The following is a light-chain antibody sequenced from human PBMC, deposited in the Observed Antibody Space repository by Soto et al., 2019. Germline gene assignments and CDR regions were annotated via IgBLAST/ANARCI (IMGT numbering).Light chain of an antibody. V-gene: IGKV1-9*01. CDR2: AAS. Sequence: DIQLTQSPSFLSASVGDRVTITCRASQNISNFLAWYQQKPGKAPKLLIYAASTLQSGVPSRFSGSGSGREFTLTISSLQPEDFATYHCQQLNSYPIATFGGGTKVDI. CDR3: QQLNSYPIAT. CDR1: QNISNF. J-gene: IGKJ4*01.